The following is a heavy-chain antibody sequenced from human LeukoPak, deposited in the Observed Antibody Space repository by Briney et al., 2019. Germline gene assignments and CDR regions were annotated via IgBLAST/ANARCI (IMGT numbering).Heavy chain of an antibody. Sequence: CLRLSCAASEFSVGSNYMTWVRQAPRKGLEWVSLIYSGGSTYYADSVKGRFTISRDNSQNTLYLRLNSLKTKDTALYNCAKDSRIVGATFRSYHYMDVGSKGTAVTVS. D-gene: IGHD1-26*01. J-gene: IGHJ6*03. V-gene: IGHV3-66*01. CDR1: EFSVGSNY. CDR3: AKDSRIVGATFRSYHYMDV. CDR2: IYSGGST.